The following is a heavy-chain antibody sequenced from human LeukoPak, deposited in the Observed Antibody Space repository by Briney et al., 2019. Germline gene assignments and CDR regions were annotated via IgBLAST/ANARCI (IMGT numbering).Heavy chain of an antibody. D-gene: IGHD3-10*01. CDR2: IKGDGSKS. Sequence: GGSLRLSCGASGFTFSSYWMSWVRQAPGKGLEWVANIKGDGSKSYYVDSVRGRFTISRDNAKNSLYLQMDTLRAEDTAVYYCARDLRDYNYAPFEYWGQGTLVTVSS. CDR1: GFTFSSYW. J-gene: IGHJ4*02. V-gene: IGHV3-7*03. CDR3: ARDLRDYNYAPFEY.